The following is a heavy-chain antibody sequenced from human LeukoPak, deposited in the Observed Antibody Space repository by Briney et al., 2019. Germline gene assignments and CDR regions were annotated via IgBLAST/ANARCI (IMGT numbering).Heavy chain of an antibody. J-gene: IGHJ4*02. CDR3: AKDVGKWESLHFFDY. D-gene: IGHD1-26*01. CDR2: ISGSGAST. CDR1: GFTFSTNA. Sequence: GGSLRLSCLTSGFTFSTNAMGWVRQAPGKGLEWISGISGSGASTYYADSVTGRFTISRDNSRNTLYLQVNSLRGDDTAVYYCAKDVGKWESLHFFDYWGQGTLVTVSS. V-gene: IGHV3-23*01.